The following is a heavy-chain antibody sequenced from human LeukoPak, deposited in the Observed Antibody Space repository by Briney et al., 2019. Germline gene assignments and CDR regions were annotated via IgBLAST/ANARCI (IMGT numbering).Heavy chain of an antibody. J-gene: IGHJ3*02. V-gene: IGHV4-4*02. D-gene: IGHD3-16*02. CDR3: ARGVYDYVWGSYRSSPRVDI. CDR1: GGSISSSNW. CDR2: IYHSGST. Sequence: SGTLSLTCAVSGGSISSSNWWSRVRQPPGKGLEWIGEIYHSGSTNYNPSLKSRVTISVDKSKNQFSLKLSSVTAADTAVYYCARGVYDYVWGSYRSSPRVDIWGQGTMVTVSS.